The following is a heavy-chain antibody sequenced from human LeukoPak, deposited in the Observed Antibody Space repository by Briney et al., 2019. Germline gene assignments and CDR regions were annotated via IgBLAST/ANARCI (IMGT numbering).Heavy chain of an antibody. Sequence: GGSLRLSCAASGFTFSDYYMSWFRQAPGKGLEWVSHISKSSSSTTYADSVKGRFTISRDNAKNTLYLHMNSLRAEDTAVYYCARGMYINYGDYWGQGTLVTVSS. CDR3: ARGMYINYGDY. J-gene: IGHJ4*02. V-gene: IGHV3-11*06. D-gene: IGHD4-17*01. CDR1: GFTFSDYY. CDR2: ISKSSSST.